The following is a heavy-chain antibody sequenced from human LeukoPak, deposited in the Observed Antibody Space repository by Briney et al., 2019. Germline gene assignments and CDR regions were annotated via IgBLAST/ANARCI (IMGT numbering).Heavy chain of an antibody. CDR3: ASYSGYSSGWYSSEYFQH. D-gene: IGHD6-19*01. CDR2: ISSSGSTI. J-gene: IGHJ1*01. V-gene: IGHV3-48*03. Sequence: PGGSLRLSCAASGFTFSNYEMNWVRQAPGKGLEWVSYISSSGSTIYYADSVKGRFTISRDNAKNSLYLQMNSLRAEDTAVYYCASYSGYSSGWYSSEYFQHWGQGTLVTVSS. CDR1: GFTFSNYE.